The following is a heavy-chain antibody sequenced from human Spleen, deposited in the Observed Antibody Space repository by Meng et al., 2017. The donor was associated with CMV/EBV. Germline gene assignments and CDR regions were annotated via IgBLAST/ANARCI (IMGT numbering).Heavy chain of an antibody. CDR2: IYHSGST. CDR1: GFSVGSDDYY. CDR3: ARVQGRPAAGTMDY. V-gene: IGHV4-31*02. D-gene: IGHD6-13*01. Sequence: SGFSVGSDDYYWSWMRQHPGKGLEWIGYIYHSGSTYYNPSLKSRVTISVDTSKNQFSLKLSSVTAADTAVYYCARVQGRPAAGTMDYWGQGTLVTVSS. J-gene: IGHJ4*02.